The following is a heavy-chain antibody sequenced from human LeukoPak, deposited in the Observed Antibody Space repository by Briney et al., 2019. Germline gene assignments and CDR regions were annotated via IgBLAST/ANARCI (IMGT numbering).Heavy chain of an antibody. CDR1: GGSISSGDYS. CDR3: ARDLYYYDSSGYDAFDI. V-gene: IGHV4-30-2*01. CDR2: IYHSGST. J-gene: IGHJ3*02. D-gene: IGHD3-22*01. Sequence: SETLSLTCAVSGGSISSGDYSWSWLRQPPGKGLEWIGYIYHSGSTYYNPSLKSRVTISVDRSKNQFSLKLSSVTAADTAVYYCARDLYYYDSSGYDAFDIWGQGTMVTVSS.